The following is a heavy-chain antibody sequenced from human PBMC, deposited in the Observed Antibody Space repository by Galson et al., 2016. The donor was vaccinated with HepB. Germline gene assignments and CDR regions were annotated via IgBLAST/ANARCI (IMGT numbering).Heavy chain of an antibody. CDR2: IYYDENS. CDR1: GGSISSRNYY. D-gene: IGHD6-13*01. J-gene: IGHJ6*03. V-gene: IGHV4-39*01. CDR3: ARHVRQLARIYYYYYYYMDV. Sequence: ETLSLTCTVSGGSISSRNYYWGWIRQPPGKGLEWIGSIYYDENSFYNPSLQSRVTISVDRSKNQFSLKLSSVTAADTAVYYCARHVRQLARIYYYYYYYMDVWGKGTTVTVSS.